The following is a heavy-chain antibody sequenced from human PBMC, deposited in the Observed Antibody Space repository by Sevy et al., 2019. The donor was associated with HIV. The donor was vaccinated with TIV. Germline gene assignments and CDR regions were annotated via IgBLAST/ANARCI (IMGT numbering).Heavy chain of an antibody. CDR1: GFTFSSYS. J-gene: IGHJ6*02. CDR3: VRDGGLVPAAQYYYGMDV. D-gene: IGHD2-2*01. Sequence: GGSLRLSCAASGFTFSSYSMNWVRQAPGKGLEWVSSISSSSSYIYYADSVKGRFTISRDNAKNSLYLQMNSLRAEDTAVYYCVRDGGLVPAAQYYYGMDVWGQGTTVTVSS. CDR2: ISSSSSYI. V-gene: IGHV3-21*01.